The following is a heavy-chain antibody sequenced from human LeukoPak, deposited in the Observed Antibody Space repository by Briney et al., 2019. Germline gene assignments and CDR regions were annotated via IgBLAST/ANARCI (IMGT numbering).Heavy chain of an antibody. CDR1: GGSISSSNYY. CDR2: IYNSGST. CDR3: ARRSGGSQDY. J-gene: IGHJ4*02. Sequence: SETLSLTCTISGGSISSSNYYWGWIRQPPGKGLEWIGSIYNSGSTYYNPSLKSRVTISVDTSKNQFSLKLSSVTAADTAVYYCARRSGGSQDYWGQGTLVTVSS. D-gene: IGHD2-15*01. V-gene: IGHV4-39*01.